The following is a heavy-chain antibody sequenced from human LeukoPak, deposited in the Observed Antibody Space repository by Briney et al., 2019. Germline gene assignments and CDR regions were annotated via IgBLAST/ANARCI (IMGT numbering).Heavy chain of an antibody. J-gene: IGHJ4*02. V-gene: IGHV1-2*02. CDR1: GYTFTGYY. CDR2: INPNSGGT. CDR3: ARGGITMVRGVRPFDY. D-gene: IGHD3-10*01. Sequence: ASVKVSCKASGYTFTGYYMHWVRQAPGQGLEWMGWINPNSGGTNYAQKFQGGVTMTRDTSISTAYMELSRLRSDDTAVYYCARGGITMVRGVRPFDYWGQGTLVTVSS.